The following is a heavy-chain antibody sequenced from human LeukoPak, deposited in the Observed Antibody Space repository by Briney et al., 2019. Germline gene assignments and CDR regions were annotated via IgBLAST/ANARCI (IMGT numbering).Heavy chain of an antibody. CDR3: AKDPDSRGFWSGWVND. V-gene: IGHV3-23*01. D-gene: IGHD3-3*01. J-gene: IGHJ4*02. CDR2: ISGSGGST. CDR1: GFTFSSYA. Sequence: GGSLRLSCAASGFTFSSYAMSWVRQAPGKGLEWVSAISGSGGSTYYADSVKGRFTISRDNSKNTLYLQMNSLRAEDTAVYYCAKDPDSRGFWSGWVNDWGQGTLVTVSS.